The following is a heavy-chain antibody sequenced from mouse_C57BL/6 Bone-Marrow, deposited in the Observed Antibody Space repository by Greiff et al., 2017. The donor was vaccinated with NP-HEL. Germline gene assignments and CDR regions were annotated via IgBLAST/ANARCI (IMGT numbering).Heavy chain of an antibody. Sequence: QVQLKQPGAELVKPGASVKLSCKASGYTFTSYWMHWVKQRPGQGLEWIGMIHPNSGSTNYNEKFKSKATLTVDKSSSTAYMQLSSLTSEDSAVYYCARSVNYFLYAMDYWGQGTSVTVSS. J-gene: IGHJ4*01. CDR1: GYTFTSYW. CDR3: ARSVNYFLYAMDY. V-gene: IGHV1-64*01. D-gene: IGHD1-1*01. CDR2: IHPNSGST.